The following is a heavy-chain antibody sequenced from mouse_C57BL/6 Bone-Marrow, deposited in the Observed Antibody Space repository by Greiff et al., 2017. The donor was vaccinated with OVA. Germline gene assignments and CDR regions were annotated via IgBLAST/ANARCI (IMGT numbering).Heavy chain of an antibody. CDR3: TRRGTTVEYYFDY. Sequence: QVQLKESGAELVRPGASVTLSCKASGYTFTDYEMHWVKQTPVHGLEWIGAIDPETGGTAYNQKFKGKAILTADKSSSTAYMELRSLTSEDSAVYYCTRRGTTVEYYFDYWGQGTTLTVSS. V-gene: IGHV1-15*01. CDR2: IDPETGGT. D-gene: IGHD1-1*01. CDR1: GYTFTDYE. J-gene: IGHJ2*01.